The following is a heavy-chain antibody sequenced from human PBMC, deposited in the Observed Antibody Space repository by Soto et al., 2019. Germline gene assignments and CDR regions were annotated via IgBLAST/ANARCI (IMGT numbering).Heavy chain of an antibody. D-gene: IGHD3-3*01. J-gene: IGHJ4*02. Sequence: QVQLVESGGGVVQPGRSLRLSCAASGFTFSSYGMHWVRQAPGKGLEWVAVIWYDGSNKYYADSVKGRFTISRDNSKNTLYLQMNSLRAEDTAVYYCARERFGMVTGDGYFDYWGQETLVTVSS. V-gene: IGHV3-33*01. CDR2: IWYDGSNK. CDR3: ARERFGMVTGDGYFDY. CDR1: GFTFSSYG.